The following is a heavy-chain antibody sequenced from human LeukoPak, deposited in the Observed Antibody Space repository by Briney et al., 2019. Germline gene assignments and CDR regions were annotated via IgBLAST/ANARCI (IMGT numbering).Heavy chain of an antibody. Sequence: PGGSLRLSCAASGFTFSSYSMNWVRQAPGKGLEWVSYISSSSSTIYYADSVKGRFTISRDNAKNSLYLQMNSLRAEDTAVYYCARDTDIVATIPYYYMDVWGKGTTVTVSS. V-gene: IGHV3-48*01. CDR2: ISSSSSTI. CDR3: ARDTDIVATIPYYYMDV. J-gene: IGHJ6*03. D-gene: IGHD5-12*01. CDR1: GFTFSSYS.